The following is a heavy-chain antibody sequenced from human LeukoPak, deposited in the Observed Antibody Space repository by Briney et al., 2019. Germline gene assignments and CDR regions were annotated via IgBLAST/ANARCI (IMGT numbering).Heavy chain of an antibody. CDR2: IYYSGST. D-gene: IGHD3-3*01. Sequence: SQTLSLTCTVSGGSISSGGYYWSWIRQPPGKGLEWIGYIYYSGSTYYNPSLKSRVTISVDTSKNQFSLKLSSVTAADTAVYYCARRFLEWLPHTSYYYMDVWGKGTTVTVSS. CDR3: ARRFLEWLPHTSYYYMDV. J-gene: IGHJ6*03. CDR1: GGSISSGGYY. V-gene: IGHV4-30-4*08.